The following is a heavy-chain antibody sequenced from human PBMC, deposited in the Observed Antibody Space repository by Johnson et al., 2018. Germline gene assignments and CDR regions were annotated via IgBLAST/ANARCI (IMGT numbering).Heavy chain of an antibody. Sequence: VQLLESGAEVKKPGSSVKVSCKASGGTFSSYGISWVRQAPGQGLEWMGGFIPIFGAANYGQKFQGRVTITADGSTNTAYRELSSLRSGDTAVYYCATPISAGAEYFQHWGQGTMVTVSS. CDR1: GGTFSSYG. D-gene: IGHD3-3*01. CDR2: FIPIFGAA. J-gene: IGHJ1*01. V-gene: IGHV1-69*01. CDR3: ATPISAGAEYFQH.